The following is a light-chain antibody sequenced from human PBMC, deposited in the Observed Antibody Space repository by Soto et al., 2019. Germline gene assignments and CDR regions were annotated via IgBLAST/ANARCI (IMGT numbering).Light chain of an antibody. CDR3: QQYNSYSIT. V-gene: IGKV1-5*03. CDR2: KAS. CDR1: QSISSW. J-gene: IGKJ5*01. Sequence: DIQMTQSPSTLSASVGDRVNITCRASQSISSWLAWYQQKPGKATKLLIYKASSLESGVPSRFSGSGSETEFTLTISSLQTDDFATYYCQQYNSYSITFGKGTRLEIK.